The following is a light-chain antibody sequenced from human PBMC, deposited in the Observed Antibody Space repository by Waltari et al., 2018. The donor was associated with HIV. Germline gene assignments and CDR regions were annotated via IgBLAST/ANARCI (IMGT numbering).Light chain of an antibody. CDR2: DVN. J-gene: IGLJ2*01. V-gene: IGLV2-11*01. CDR3: CSHAGNYREV. CDR1: SSDVGGYNY. Sequence: QSALTQPRSMSGSPGQSVTISCTGTSSDVGGYNYVSWYQQHPGKAPKLMIFDVNKRPSGRPCRVSGSKSGNTASLTISVLQAEEEADYYCCSHAGNYREVFCGGTKLTVL.